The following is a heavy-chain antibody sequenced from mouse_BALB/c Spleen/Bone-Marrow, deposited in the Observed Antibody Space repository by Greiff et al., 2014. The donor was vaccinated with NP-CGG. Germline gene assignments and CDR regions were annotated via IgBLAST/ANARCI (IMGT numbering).Heavy chain of an antibody. CDR3: ARQITTVDYAMDY. J-gene: IGHJ4*01. CDR2: INPSTGYT. CDR1: GYTFTSYW. Sequence: VQLVESGAELAKPGASVKMSCKASGYTFTSYWMHWVKQRPGQGLEWIGYINPSTGYTEYNQKFKDKATLTADKSSSTAYMQLISLTSEDSAVYYCARQITTVDYAMDYWGQGTSVTVSS. V-gene: IGHV1-7*01. D-gene: IGHD1-1*01.